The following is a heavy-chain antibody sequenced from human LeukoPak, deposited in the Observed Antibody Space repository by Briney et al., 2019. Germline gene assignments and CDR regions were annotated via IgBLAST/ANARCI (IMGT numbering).Heavy chain of an antibody. D-gene: IGHD3-10*01. V-gene: IGHV3-7*05. Sequence: GGSLRLSCAASGFTFSTYCMSWVRQAPGKGLEWVASIKQDESDKYYVDSVRGRFTISRDNAKNSLYLPMNSLRAEDTAVYYCARAYYCGSGSYYWDYWGQGTLVTVSS. CDR3: ARAYYCGSGSYYWDY. J-gene: IGHJ4*02. CDR1: GFTFSTYC. CDR2: IKQDESDK.